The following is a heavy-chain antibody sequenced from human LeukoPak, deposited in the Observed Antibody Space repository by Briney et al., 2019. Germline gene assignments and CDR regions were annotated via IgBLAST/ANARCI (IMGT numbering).Heavy chain of an antibody. J-gene: IGHJ4*02. V-gene: IGHV4-59*02. CDR2: IYYGGNT. Sequence: KPSETLSLTCTVSGDSVSIYYWSWIRQPPGKGLEWIGYIYYGGNTNYNPSPKSRVTMAVDTSKNQFSLKVSSVTAADTAVYYCARAGNNWSFDYWGQGTLVTVSS. CDR1: GDSVSIYY. D-gene: IGHD1-1*01. CDR3: ARAGNNWSFDY.